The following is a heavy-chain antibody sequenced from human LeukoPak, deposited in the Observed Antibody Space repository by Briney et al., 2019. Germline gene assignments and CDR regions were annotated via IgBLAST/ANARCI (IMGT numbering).Heavy chain of an antibody. D-gene: IGHD1-26*01. CDR1: GFTFSNAW. V-gene: IGHV3-15*07. J-gene: IGHJ4*03. CDR3: TRLKSGSYFDY. Sequence: GGSLRLSCAASGFTFSNAWMNWVRQAPGKGLEWVGRIKSKTDGGTTDYAAPVKGRFTISRDDSKNTLYLQMNSLRTEDTAVYYCTRLKSGSYFDYWGQGTLVTVSS. CDR2: IKSKTDGGTT.